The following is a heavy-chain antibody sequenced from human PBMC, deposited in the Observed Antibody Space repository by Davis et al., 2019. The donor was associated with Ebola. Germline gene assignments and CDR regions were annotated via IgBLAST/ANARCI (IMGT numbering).Heavy chain of an antibody. CDR1: GYSFTSYW. D-gene: IGHD2-2*02. Sequence: GESLKISCTGSGYSFTSYWIGWVRQLPGKGLEWMGIIYPGDSDTRYSPSLQGQVTISADKSISTAYLQWSSLKASDTAMYYCARHDRDCSSTSCYMGEFGYWGQGTLVTVSS. CDR3: ARHDRDCSSTSCYMGEFGY. J-gene: IGHJ4*02. CDR2: IYPGDSDT. V-gene: IGHV5-51*01.